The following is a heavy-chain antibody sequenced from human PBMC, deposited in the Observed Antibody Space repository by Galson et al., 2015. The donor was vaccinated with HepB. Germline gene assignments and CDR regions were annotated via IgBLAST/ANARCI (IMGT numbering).Heavy chain of an antibody. Sequence: SLRLSCAASGFNFSTHAMHWVRQAPGKGLEWVALISYDGSSKFYGDAVKGRVTISRDSSNNTLYLQMNSLRGDDTAVYYCAKERQSSGNYYDPHFYYYYGLDVWGQGTTVTVSS. CDR2: ISYDGSSK. J-gene: IGHJ6*02. CDR1: GFNFSTHA. V-gene: IGHV3-30*18. D-gene: IGHD3-22*01. CDR3: AKERQSSGNYYDPHFYYYYGLDV.